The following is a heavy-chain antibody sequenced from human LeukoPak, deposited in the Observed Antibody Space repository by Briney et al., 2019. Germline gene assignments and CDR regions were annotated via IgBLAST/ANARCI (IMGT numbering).Heavy chain of an antibody. Sequence: ASVTVSCKASGYTFSSYGISWVRQAPGQGLEWMGWISAYNGNTNFAQESQGRVTMTTDTSTSTAFMELRSLRSDDTAVYYCARDQGIYNHRIIDSWGQGTLVSVSS. CDR3: ARDQGIYNHRIIDS. D-gene: IGHD5-12*01. CDR2: ISAYNGNT. J-gene: IGHJ4*02. V-gene: IGHV1-18*01. CDR1: GYTFSSYG.